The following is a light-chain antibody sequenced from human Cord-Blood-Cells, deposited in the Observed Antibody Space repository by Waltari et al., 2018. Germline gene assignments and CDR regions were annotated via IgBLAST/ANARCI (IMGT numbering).Light chain of an antibody. Sequence: SYELTQPPSVSVSPGQTASITCSGANLGAKYACWYQQKQGQSPVLVIYQDSKRPSGIPERFSGSNSGNTATLTISGTQAMDEADYYCQAWDSSTGVFGTGTKVTVL. CDR1: NLGAKY. CDR2: QDS. J-gene: IGLJ1*01. V-gene: IGLV3-1*01. CDR3: QAWDSSTGV.